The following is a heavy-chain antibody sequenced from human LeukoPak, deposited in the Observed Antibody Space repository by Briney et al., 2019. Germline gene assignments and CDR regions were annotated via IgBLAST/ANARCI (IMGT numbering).Heavy chain of an antibody. J-gene: IGHJ4*02. Sequence: ETSETLSLTCTVSGGSISSSSYYWGWIRQPPGKGLEWIGSIYYSGSTYYNPSLKSRVTISVDTSKNQFSLRLSSVTAADTAVYYCARGNRYLVLDYWGQGTLVTVSS. CDR1: GGSISSSSYY. CDR3: ARGNRYLVLDY. V-gene: IGHV4-39*07. D-gene: IGHD6-6*01. CDR2: IYYSGST.